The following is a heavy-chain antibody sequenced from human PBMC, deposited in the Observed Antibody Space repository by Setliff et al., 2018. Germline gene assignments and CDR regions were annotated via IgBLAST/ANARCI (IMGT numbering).Heavy chain of an antibody. CDR3: ARERVGRYYYYHMDV. D-gene: IGHD1-26*01. J-gene: IGHJ6*03. V-gene: IGHV3-21*04. Sequence: PGGSLRLSCEASGFSFSNYAMNWVRQAPGKGLEWVSSISSSSSYIYYADSVKGRFTISRDNAKNSLYLQMNSLRDEDTAVYYCARERVGRYYYYHMDVWGKGTTVTVSS. CDR1: GFSFSNYA. CDR2: ISSSSSYI.